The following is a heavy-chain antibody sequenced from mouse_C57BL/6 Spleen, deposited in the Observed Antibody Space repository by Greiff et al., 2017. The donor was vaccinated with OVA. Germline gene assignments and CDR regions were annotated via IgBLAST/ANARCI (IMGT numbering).Heavy chain of an antibody. V-gene: IGHV5-17*01. CDR1: GFTFSDYG. Sequence: DVHLVESGGGLVKPGGSLKLSCAASGFTFSDYGMHWVRQAPEKGLEWVAYISSGSSTIYYADTVKGRFTISRDNAKNTLFLQMTSLRSEDTAMYYCARRLRWDYAMDYWGQGTSVTVSS. J-gene: IGHJ4*01. D-gene: IGHD1-1*01. CDR2: ISSGSSTI. CDR3: ARRLRWDYAMDY.